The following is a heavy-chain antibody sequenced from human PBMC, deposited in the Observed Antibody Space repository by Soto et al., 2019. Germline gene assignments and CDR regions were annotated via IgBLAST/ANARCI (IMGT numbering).Heavy chain of an antibody. D-gene: IGHD2-2*01. CDR3: AKGDCSSTSCYVYNY. V-gene: IGHV3-23*01. CDR2: ISGSGGST. J-gene: IGHJ4*02. CDR1: GFTFSSYA. Sequence: GGSLRLSCAASGFTFSSYAMSWVRQAPGKGLEWVSAISGSGGSTYYADSVKGRFTISRDNSKNTLYLQMNSLRAEDTAVYYCAKGDCSSTSCYVYNYWGQGTLATVSS.